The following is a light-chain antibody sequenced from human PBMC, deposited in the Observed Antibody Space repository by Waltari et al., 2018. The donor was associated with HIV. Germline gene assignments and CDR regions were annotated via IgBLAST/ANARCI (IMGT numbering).Light chain of an antibody. CDR1: SSNIGSSS. J-gene: IGLJ3*02. CDR2: SLN. Sequence: QSVLTQPPSASGTPGQRVTMYRSGDSSNIGSSSANWSPLIPGEAPNLLIYSLNERPSGVPSRFSGSKSGPSASLAISGLQSGDEADYFCAAWDDSLNGLVFGGGTKLTVL. V-gene: IGLV1-44*01. CDR3: AAWDDSLNGLV.